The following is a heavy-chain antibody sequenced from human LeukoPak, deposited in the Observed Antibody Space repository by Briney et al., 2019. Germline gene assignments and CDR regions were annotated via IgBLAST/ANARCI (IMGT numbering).Heavy chain of an antibody. D-gene: IGHD3/OR15-3a*01. Sequence: PSETLSLTCTVSGGSISSYYWSWIRQPPGKGLEWIGYIYYSGSTNYNPSLKSRVTISVDTSKNQFSLKLSSVTAADTAVYYCARRTGYYDGFDYWGQGTLFTVSS. J-gene: IGHJ4*02. V-gene: IGHV4-59*01. CDR1: GGSISSYY. CDR3: ARRTGYYDGFDY. CDR2: IYYSGST.